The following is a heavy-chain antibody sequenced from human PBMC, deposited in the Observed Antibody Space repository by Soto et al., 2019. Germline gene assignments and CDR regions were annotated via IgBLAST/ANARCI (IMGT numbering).Heavy chain of an antibody. Sequence: QVELVQSGAEVKKPGSSVKVSCQASEDTFSNYAISWVRQAPGQGLEWMGGILLIFGTANYAQKFQGRVMITTHTYANTVYLELSSLRSADTAVYYCASTKYDSSAYYYWYLGLWGRGTLVTVSS. V-gene: IGHV1-69*06. J-gene: IGHJ2*01. CDR1: EDTFSNYA. CDR2: ILLIFGTA. CDR3: ASTKYDSSAYYYWYLGL. D-gene: IGHD3-22*01.